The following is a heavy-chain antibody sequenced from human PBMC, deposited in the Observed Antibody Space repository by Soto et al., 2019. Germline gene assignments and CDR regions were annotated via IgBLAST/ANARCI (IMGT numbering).Heavy chain of an antibody. V-gene: IGHV3-23*01. CDR3: AKWGQGFITMVPSSYGMDV. J-gene: IGHJ6*02. CDR1: GFTFITYA. CDR2: ISGSGATT. Sequence: GGSLRLSCAASGFTFITYAMSWVRQAPGKGLEWVSVISGSGATTFYADSVKGLFTISIDNSKNTLYLQMNRLRDEDSAVYYCAKWGQGFITMVPSSYGMDVWGQGTTVPVSS. D-gene: IGHD3-10*01.